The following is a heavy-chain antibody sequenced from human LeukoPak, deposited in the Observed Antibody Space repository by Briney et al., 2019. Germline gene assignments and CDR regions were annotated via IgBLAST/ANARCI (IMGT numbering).Heavy chain of an antibody. CDR3: ATDRHWAFDY. V-gene: IGHV3-48*01. Sequence: GGPLRLSCAACGFTLSSYSMNWVRQAPGKGLEWVSYITGSSSTISYADSVKGRFTISRDNARNSLYLQMNSLRAEDTAVYYCATDRHWAFDYWGQGTLVTVSS. D-gene: IGHD3-16*01. CDR2: ITGSSSTI. J-gene: IGHJ4*02. CDR1: GFTLSSYS.